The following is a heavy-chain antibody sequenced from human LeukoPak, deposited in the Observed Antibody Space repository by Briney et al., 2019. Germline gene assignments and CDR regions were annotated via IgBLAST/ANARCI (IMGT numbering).Heavy chain of an antibody. D-gene: IGHD3-10*01. CDR2: FYYSGST. V-gene: IGHV4-30-4*07. Sequence: SQTLSPTCAVSGGSISRGGYSWSWIRQPPGKGLEWIGYFYYSGSTYYNPSLKRRVTISLGTSKNQLSLKLSSVTAADTAVYYCARESNYHGSGTGWFDPWGQGTLVTVSS. J-gene: IGHJ5*02. CDR3: ARESNYHGSGTGWFDP. CDR1: GGSISRGGYS.